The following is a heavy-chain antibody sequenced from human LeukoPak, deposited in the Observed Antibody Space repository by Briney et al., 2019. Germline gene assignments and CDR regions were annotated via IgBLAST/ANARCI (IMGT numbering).Heavy chain of an antibody. CDR1: GGSISSYY. V-gene: IGHV4-4*07. D-gene: IGHD4-17*01. CDR3: ARGYGDFPSHPYYFDY. J-gene: IGHJ4*02. Sequence: SETLSLTCTVSGGSISSYYWSWIRQPAGKGLEWIGRIYTSGSTNYNPSLKSRVTISVDTSKNQFSLKLSSVTAADTAVYYCARGYGDFPSHPYYFDYWGQGTLVTVSS. CDR2: IYTSGST.